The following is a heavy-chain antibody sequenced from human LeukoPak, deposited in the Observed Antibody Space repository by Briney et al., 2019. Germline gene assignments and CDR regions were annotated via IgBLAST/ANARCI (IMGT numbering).Heavy chain of an antibody. Sequence: PSETLSLTCTVSGFSLSNNFYWAWIGQSPGKGLEWIVSINHSWSTYYNPSLKSRVTISVDTSKNQFSLKLTSVTAADTAVYYCARAPGTTFDYWGHGNMVTVSS. D-gene: IGHD4-17*01. V-gene: IGHV4-38-2*02. CDR2: INHSWST. CDR1: GFSLSNNFY. CDR3: ARAPGTTFDY. J-gene: IGHJ4*01.